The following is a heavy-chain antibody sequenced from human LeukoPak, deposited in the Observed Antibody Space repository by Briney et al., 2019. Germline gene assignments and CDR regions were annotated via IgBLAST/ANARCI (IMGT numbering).Heavy chain of an antibody. CDR3: ARDGYCSSTSCYDYYYYMDV. Sequence: SSETLSLTCTVSGGSISSYYWSWIRQPAGKGLEWIGRIYTSGSTNYNPPLKSRVTMSVDTSKNQFSLKLSSVTAADTAVYYCARDGYCSSTSCYDYYYYMDVWGKGTTVTVSS. J-gene: IGHJ6*03. V-gene: IGHV4-4*07. CDR2: IYTSGST. D-gene: IGHD2-2*03. CDR1: GGSISSYY.